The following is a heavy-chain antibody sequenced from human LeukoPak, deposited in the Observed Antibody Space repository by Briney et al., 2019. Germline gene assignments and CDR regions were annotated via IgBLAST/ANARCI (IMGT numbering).Heavy chain of an antibody. V-gene: IGHV4-38-2*02. CDR3: ARDFFSEVTYHGEIAYFDQ. J-gene: IGHJ4*02. Sequence: SETLSLTCTVSGYSICSGYYWGWIRQPPGKGLEWIGSIYHSGSTSYNPSLKSRVTISVDTSKNQFSLKLSSVTAADTALYYCARDFFSEVTYHGEIAYFDQWGPGTLVSVSS. CDR2: IYHSGST. CDR1: GYSICSGYY. D-gene: IGHD1-14*01.